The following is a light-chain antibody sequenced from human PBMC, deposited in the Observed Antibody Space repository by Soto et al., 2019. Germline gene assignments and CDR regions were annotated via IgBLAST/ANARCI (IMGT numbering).Light chain of an antibody. CDR1: RIIGHNY. CDR3: QQRYNCAPT. CDR2: ATS. Sequence: SRIIGHNYLAWYQQKPGQAPRLLIYATSTRATDIPARFSGSGSGTDFTLTLPCLEPEDFAVYFCQQRYNCAPTFGQGTRLEIK. J-gene: IGKJ5*01. V-gene: IGKV3D-20*02.